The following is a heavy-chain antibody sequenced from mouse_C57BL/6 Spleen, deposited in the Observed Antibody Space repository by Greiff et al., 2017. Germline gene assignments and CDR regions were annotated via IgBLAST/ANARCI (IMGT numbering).Heavy chain of an antibody. CDR1: GYTFTDYN. Sequence: DVQLQQSGPELVKPGASVKMSCKASGYTFTDYNMHWVKQSHGKSLEWIGYINPNNGGTSYNQKFKGKATLTVNKSSSTAYMELRSLTSEDSAVYYCVSSRIYYFGYWGQGTTLTVSS. D-gene: IGHD1-1*01. V-gene: IGHV1-22*01. CDR3: VSSRIYYFGY. CDR2: INPNNGGT. J-gene: IGHJ2*01.